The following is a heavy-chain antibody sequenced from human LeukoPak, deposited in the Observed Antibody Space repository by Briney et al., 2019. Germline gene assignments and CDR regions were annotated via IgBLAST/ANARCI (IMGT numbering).Heavy chain of an antibody. CDR1: GFTFNRSW. CDR2: MDPSGSQK. J-gene: IGHJ4*02. D-gene: IGHD1-1*01. V-gene: IGHV3-7*01. CDR3: AIWTSGNY. Sequence: GGSLRLSCAASGFTFNRSWRNWVRQAPGKGLEWVANMDPSGSQKRYVDSVEGRFTISKDNPGASLYLDMHSLRAEDTAIYYCAIWTSGNYWGQGTLVTVSS.